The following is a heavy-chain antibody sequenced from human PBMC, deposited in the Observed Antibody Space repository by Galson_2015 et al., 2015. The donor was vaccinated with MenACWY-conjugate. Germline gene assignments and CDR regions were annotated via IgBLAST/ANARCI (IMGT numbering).Heavy chain of an antibody. CDR2: IDPSDSYT. D-gene: IGHD3-10*01. CDR3: ARLAPLMVRGVIITYSADAFDI. V-gene: IGHV5-10-1*01. J-gene: IGHJ3*02. Sequence: QSGAEVKKPGESLRTSCKGSGYSFTSYWIHWVRQMPGRGLEWMGRIDPSDSYTNYSPSFQGHVTISADKSISTAYLQWSGLKASDTAMYYCARLAPLMVRGVIITYSADAFDIWGQGTMVTVSS. CDR1: GYSFTSYW.